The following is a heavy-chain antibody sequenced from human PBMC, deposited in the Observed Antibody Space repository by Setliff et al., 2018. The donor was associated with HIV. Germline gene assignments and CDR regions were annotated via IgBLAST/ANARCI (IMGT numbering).Heavy chain of an antibody. CDR1: GYPFTSYI. Sequence: SVKVSCKASGYPFTSYILHWVRQAAGQGLEWVGRIAPSSGGIHYAQKFQDRVTMTRDTSTSTVYMDLSRLRSEDTAVYYCAREFPGGTKGFDYWGQGTLVTVSS. CDR3: AREFPGGTKGFDY. J-gene: IGHJ4*02. V-gene: IGHV1-46*01. CDR2: IAPSSGGI. D-gene: IGHD1-1*01.